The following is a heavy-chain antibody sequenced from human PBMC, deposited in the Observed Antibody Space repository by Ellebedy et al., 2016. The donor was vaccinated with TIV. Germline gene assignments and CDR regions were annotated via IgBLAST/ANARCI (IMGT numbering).Heavy chain of an antibody. V-gene: IGHV3-23*01. CDR2: ISGSGGST. J-gene: IGHJ5*02. D-gene: IGHD3-10*01. CDR3: ARVGEVGWFNP. CDR1: EFTFSSYA. Sequence: GESLKISXVASEFTFSSYAMSWVRQASGKGLEWVSSISGSGGSTYYADSVKGRFTISRDNSKNTLYLQMNSLRAEDTAVYYCARVGEVGWFNPWGQGTLVTVSS.